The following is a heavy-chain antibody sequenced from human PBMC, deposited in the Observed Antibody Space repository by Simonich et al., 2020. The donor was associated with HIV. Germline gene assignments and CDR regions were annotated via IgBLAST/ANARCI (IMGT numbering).Heavy chain of an antibody. CDR2: INHRVRT. CDR3: ARGFYQRLYYFDY. CDR1: GVSFRGYY. D-gene: IGHD2-2*01. J-gene: IGHJ4*02. Sequence: QVQLQQWGAGLLKPSETLSLTCAVYGVSFRGYYWSWIRQPPGKGLEWIGEINHRVRTNANPSLKRRVTISGDTAKNQFSLKLSSVTAADTAVYYCARGFYQRLYYFDYWGQGTLVTVSS. V-gene: IGHV4-34*01.